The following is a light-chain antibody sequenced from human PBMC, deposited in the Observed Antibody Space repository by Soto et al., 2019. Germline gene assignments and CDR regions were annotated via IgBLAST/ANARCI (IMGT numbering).Light chain of an antibody. V-gene: IGKV3-20*01. CDR2: NSS. CDR1: QSVRSNY. J-gene: IGKJ1*01. CDR3: QQYRDLPQT. Sequence: EIVLTQSPGTLSLSPGERVTLSCRASQSVRSNYLAWYQQKPGQAPRLLIYNSSTMATGIPDRFSGSGSGTDFTLTISRLEPEDFALYYCQQYRDLPQTFGQGTQVEIK.